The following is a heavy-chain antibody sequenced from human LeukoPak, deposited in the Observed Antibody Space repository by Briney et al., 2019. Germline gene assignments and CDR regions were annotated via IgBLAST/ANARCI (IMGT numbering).Heavy chain of an antibody. J-gene: IGHJ4*02. V-gene: IGHV4-34*01. CDR2: INHSGST. Sequence: SEALSLTCAVYGGSFSGYYWSWIRQPPGKGLEWIGEINHSGSTNYNPSLKSRVTISVDTSKNQFSLKLSSVTAADTAVYYCARLPGSGSYFDYWGQGTLVTVSS. CDR3: ARLPGSGSYFDY. D-gene: IGHD1-26*01. CDR1: GGSFSGYY.